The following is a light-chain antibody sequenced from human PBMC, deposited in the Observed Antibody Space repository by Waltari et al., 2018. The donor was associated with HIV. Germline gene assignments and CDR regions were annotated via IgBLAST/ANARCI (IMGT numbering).Light chain of an antibody. Sequence: QSVLTQPPSASGTPGQRVTISCSGRSSNIGSNAVNWYQQLPGPAPKLLFYSNKQRPSGGPDRFSGSKSGTSASLDISGLQSEDEADYYCASLDDSLNGYVFGTGTKVTVL. J-gene: IGLJ1*01. CDR2: SNK. V-gene: IGLV1-44*01. CDR1: SSNIGSNA. CDR3: ASLDDSLNGYV.